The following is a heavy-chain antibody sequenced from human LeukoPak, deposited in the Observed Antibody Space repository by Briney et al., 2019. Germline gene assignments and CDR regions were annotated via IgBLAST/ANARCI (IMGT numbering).Heavy chain of an antibody. J-gene: IGHJ4*02. D-gene: IGHD3-9*01. CDR3: ARDLDTGNYFFAY. CDR1: GITVSRNY. CDR2: IYDGGAT. V-gene: IGHV3-66*01. Sequence: GGSLRLSCAASGITVSRNYMSWVRQAPGKGLEWVSIIYDGGATYYADSVEGRFTISRDNAKNSVFLQMNSVRAEDTAVYYCARDLDTGNYFFAYWGQGTPVIVSS.